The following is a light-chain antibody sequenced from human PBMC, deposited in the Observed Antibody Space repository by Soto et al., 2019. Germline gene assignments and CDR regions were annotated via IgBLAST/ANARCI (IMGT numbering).Light chain of an antibody. CDR1: QSVSSSY. Sequence: IVLTQSPGTLSLTPGERATLSCRASQSVSSSYLAWYQQKPGQAPSLLIYGASSRATGIPDRFSGSGSGTDFTLTISRLEPEDFAVYYCQQYGSSRWSFGQGTKV. V-gene: IGKV3-20*01. CDR3: QQYGSSRWS. J-gene: IGKJ1*01. CDR2: GAS.